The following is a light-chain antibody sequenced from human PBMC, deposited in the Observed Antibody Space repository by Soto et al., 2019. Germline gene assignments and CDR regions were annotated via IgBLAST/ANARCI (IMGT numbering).Light chain of an antibody. J-gene: IGLJ3*02. CDR3: SSYAGSNNFVV. CDR1: SSDVGAYDY. Sequence: QSVLSQPPSASGSPGQSVTISCTGTSSDVGAYDYVSWYQQYPGKAPKLMIYEVTKRPSGVPDRFSGSKSGNTASLTVSGLQAEDEAHYYCSSYAGSNNFVVFGGGTKLTVL. V-gene: IGLV2-8*01. CDR2: EVT.